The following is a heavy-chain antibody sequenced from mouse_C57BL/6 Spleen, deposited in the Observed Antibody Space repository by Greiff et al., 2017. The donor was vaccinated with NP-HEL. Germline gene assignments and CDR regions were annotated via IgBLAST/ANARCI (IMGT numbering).Heavy chain of an antibody. CDR2: IYPGSGST. D-gene: IGHD1-1*01. J-gene: IGHJ3*01. Sequence: QVQLQQPGAELVKPGASVKMSCKASGYTFTSYWITWVKQRPGQGLEWIGDIYPGSGSTNYNEKFKSKATLTVDTSSSTAYMQLSSLTSEDSAVYYGARVSDYYGSSPAWFAYWGQGTLVTVSA. CDR1: GYTFTSYW. V-gene: IGHV1-55*01. CDR3: ARVSDYYGSSPAWFAY.